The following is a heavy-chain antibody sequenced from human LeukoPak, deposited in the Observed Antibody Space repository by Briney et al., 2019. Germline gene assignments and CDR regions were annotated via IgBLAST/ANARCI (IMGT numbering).Heavy chain of an antibody. J-gene: IGHJ4*02. CDR1: GGSISNSY. CDR2: IYSSGST. V-gene: IGHV4-59*08. CDR3: ARHRSDGTYPLDY. D-gene: IGHD1-26*01. Sequence: SETLSLTCTVSGGSISNSYWSWVRQPPGKGLEWIGHIYSSGSTTYSPSLKSRVTMSVDTSKNQFSLKLISVTAADTAVYYCARHRSDGTYPLDYWGQGALVTVSS.